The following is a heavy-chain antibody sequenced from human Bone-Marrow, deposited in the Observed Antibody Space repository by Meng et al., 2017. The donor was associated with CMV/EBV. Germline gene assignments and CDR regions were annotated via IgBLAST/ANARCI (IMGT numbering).Heavy chain of an antibody. J-gene: IGHJ4*02. D-gene: IGHD3-22*01. CDR1: GFTFSSYA. Sequence: GGSLRLSCAASGFTFSSYAMSWVRQAPGKGLEWVSAISGSGGSTYYADSVKGRFTISRDNSKNTLYLQMNSLRAEDTAVYYCAKAGTIYDSSGRRRPFVYWGQGTLVTVSS. CDR3: AKAGTIYDSSGRRRPFVY. CDR2: ISGSGGST. V-gene: IGHV3-23*01.